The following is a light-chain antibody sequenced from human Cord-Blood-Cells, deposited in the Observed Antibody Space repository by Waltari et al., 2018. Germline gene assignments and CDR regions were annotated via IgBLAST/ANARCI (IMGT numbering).Light chain of an antibody. CDR1: QDISNY. CDR2: DAS. Sequence: DIQMPKSPSSLSASVGDRVTITCQASQDISNYLNWYQQKPGKAPKLLIYDASNLETGVPSRFSGSGSGTDFTFTISSLQPEDIATYYCQQYDNLPRKFGGGTKVEIK. CDR3: QQYDNLPRK. V-gene: IGKV1-33*01. J-gene: IGKJ4*02.